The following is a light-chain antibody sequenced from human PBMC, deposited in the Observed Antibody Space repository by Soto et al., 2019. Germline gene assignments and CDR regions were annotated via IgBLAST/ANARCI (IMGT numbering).Light chain of an antibody. J-gene: IGKJ5*01. CDR1: QSLSGNY. Sequence: EIVLTQSPGTLSLSPGERATLSCRASQSLSGNYLAWYQQKPGQAPRLLIFGVSSRATGIPDRFSGSGSGTDFTLTISSLQSEDSAVYYCQQYHNWPPITFGQGTRLEIK. V-gene: IGKV3-20*01. CDR3: QQYHNWPPIT. CDR2: GVS.